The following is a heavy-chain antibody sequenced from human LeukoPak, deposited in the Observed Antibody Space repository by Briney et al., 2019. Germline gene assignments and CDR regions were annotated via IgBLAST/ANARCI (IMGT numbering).Heavy chain of an antibody. J-gene: IGHJ4*02. CDR2: ISGSGGRT. CDR3: ARAKWPAAPFDY. CDR1: GFTFSSYV. Sequence: GGSLRLSCAASGFTFSSYVMSWVRQAPGKGLEWVSGISGSGGRTYYADSVKGRFTISRDNSKNTLYLQMNSLRAEDTAVYYCARAKWPAAPFDYWGQGTLVTVSS. D-gene: IGHD2-2*01. V-gene: IGHV3-23*01.